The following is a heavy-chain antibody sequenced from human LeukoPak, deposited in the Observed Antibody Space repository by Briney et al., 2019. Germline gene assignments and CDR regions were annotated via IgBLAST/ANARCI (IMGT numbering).Heavy chain of an antibody. J-gene: IGHJ4*02. Sequence: GGSLRLSCAASGFTFSSYSMNWVRQAPGKGLEWVSYISSSSSTIYYADSVKGRFTISRDNAKNSLYLQMNSLRAEDTAVYYCARDEWELLMGFDYWGQRTLVTVSS. D-gene: IGHD1-26*01. CDR2: ISSSSSTI. CDR1: GFTFSSYS. V-gene: IGHV3-48*01. CDR3: ARDEWELLMGFDY.